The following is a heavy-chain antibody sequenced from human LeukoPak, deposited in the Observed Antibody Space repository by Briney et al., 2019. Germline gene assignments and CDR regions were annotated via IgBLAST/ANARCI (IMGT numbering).Heavy chain of an antibody. CDR2: INQDGSGK. D-gene: IGHD2-15*01. Sequence: GGSLRLSCAASGFTFSSNWMTWVRQAPGKGLEWVANINQDGSGKNYVDSVKGRFTISRDNAKNSLYLQMNSLRDEDTAVYYCARDGLLRSFDYWGQGTLVTVSS. J-gene: IGHJ4*02. CDR3: ARDGLLRSFDY. CDR1: GFTFSSNW. V-gene: IGHV3-7*01.